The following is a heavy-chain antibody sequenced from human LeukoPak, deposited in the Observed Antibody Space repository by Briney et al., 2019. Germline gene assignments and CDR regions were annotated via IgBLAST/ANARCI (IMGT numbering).Heavy chain of an antibody. CDR1: GFTFKDSG. CDR3: AKHMRATNTYSFFGLDV. V-gene: IGHV3-20*04. CDR2: INWNGGGT. D-gene: IGHD1-26*01. Sequence: GGSLRLSCAATGFTFKDSGMHWVRQPPGKGLEWVSSINWNGGGTDYADSVKGRFTISRDNAKNSLYLQLSSLRPEDTALYYCAKHMRATNTYSFFGLDVWGQGTTVTVSS. J-gene: IGHJ6*02.